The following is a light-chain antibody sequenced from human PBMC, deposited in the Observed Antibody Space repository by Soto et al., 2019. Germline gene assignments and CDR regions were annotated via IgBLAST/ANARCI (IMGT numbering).Light chain of an antibody. Sequence: DIQLTLSPSLLSASVGDRVTITCRASQGITNFLAWYQKKPGKAPNLLIYGASTLQTGVPSRFSGSGSGTEFTLTISSLQPEDFATYYCQQLNSYPLTFGQGTPLEMK. CDR3: QQLNSYPLT. CDR1: QGITNF. J-gene: IGKJ5*01. CDR2: GAS. V-gene: IGKV1-9*01.